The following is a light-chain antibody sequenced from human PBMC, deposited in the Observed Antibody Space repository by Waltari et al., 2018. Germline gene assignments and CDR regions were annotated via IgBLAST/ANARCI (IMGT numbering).Light chain of an antibody. Sequence: IRMTQSPSSFSAFTGDRVTITYRASQSITNSLAWYQQKPGKAPKLLIYVASSLQTGVPSRFRGSGSVTDFTLTISGLQSEDFATYFCQQYHSYPFTFGPGTSVDLK. J-gene: IGKJ3*01. CDR2: VAS. CDR1: QSITNS. CDR3: QQYHSYPFT. V-gene: IGKV1-8*01.